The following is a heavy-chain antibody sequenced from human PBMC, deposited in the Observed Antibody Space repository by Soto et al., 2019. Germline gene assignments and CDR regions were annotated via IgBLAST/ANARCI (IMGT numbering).Heavy chain of an antibody. Sequence: LSLTCTVSGGSISSYYWSWIRQPPGKGLEWIGYIYYSGSTNYNPSLKSRVTISVDTSKNQFSLKLSSVTAADTAVYYCARDSAALGAHRVQPGGFDYWGQGTLVTVSS. J-gene: IGHJ4*02. CDR1: GGSISSYY. D-gene: IGHD1-26*01. V-gene: IGHV4-59*01. CDR2: IYYSGST. CDR3: ARDSAALGAHRVQPGGFDY.